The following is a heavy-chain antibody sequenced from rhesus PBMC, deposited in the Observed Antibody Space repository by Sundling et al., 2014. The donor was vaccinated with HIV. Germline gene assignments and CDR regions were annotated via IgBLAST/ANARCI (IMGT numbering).Heavy chain of an antibody. Sequence: EVQLVETGGGLVQPGGSLKLSCAAFGFTFSNFAMRWVRQAPGKGLEWVSGINSDGDSTDYADSVKGRFSISRDNSKNTLSLQMNSLRAEDTAVYHCARRGVFHTFDFWGQGVLVTVSS. J-gene: IGHJ4*01. CDR2: INSDGDST. D-gene: IGHD3-34*01. CDR3: ARRGVFHTFDF. V-gene: IGHV3-103*01. CDR1: GFTFSNFA.